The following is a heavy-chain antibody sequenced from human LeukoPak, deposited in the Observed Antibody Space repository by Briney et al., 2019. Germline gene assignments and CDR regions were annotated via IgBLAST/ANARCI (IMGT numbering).Heavy chain of an antibody. CDR3: ASLYYYHSNV. CDR2: VSYSGSS. V-gene: IGHV4-39*01. CDR1: GDSISSNNYY. D-gene: IGHD3-22*01. J-gene: IGHJ4*02. Sequence: KTSETLSLTCTVSGDSISSNNYYWGWIRQPPGKGLEWIGSVSYSGSSYYSPSLKSRVTISVDTSKNQFSLKLSSVTAADTAVYYYASLYYYHSNVWGQGTLVTVSS.